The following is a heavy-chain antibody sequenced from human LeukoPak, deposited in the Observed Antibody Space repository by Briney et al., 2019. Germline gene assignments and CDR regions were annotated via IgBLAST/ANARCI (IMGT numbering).Heavy chain of an antibody. J-gene: IGHJ4*02. CDR3: AKDRNYYDSSGYYYGDY. CDR2: IKQDGSEK. D-gene: IGHD3-22*01. CDR1: GFTFSSYW. V-gene: IGHV3-7*03. Sequence: PGGSLRLSCAASGFTFSSYWMSWVRQAPGKGLEWVANIKQDGSEKYYVDSVKGRFTISRDNAKNSLYLQMNSLRAEDTAVYYCAKDRNYYDSSGYYYGDYWGQGTLVTVSS.